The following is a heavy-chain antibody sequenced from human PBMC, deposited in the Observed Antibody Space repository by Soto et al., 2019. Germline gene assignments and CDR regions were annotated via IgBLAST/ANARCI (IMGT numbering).Heavy chain of an antibody. CDR1: GFNFNTYS. D-gene: IGHD7-27*01. J-gene: IGHJ6*02. V-gene: IGHV3-21*01. CDR3: AGERSDLTGARDAMDV. Sequence: GGSLRLSCAASGFNFNTYSMNWVRQAPGKGLQWVSFISASGAYKYYADSVRGRFTISRDNAKKSVFLEMNSLTADDTAIYYCAGERSDLTGARDAMDVWGQGNTVTVSS. CDR2: ISASGAYK.